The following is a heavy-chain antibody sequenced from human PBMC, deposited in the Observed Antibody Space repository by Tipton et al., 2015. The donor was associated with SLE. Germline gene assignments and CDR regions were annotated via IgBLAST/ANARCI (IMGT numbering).Heavy chain of an antibody. J-gene: IGHJ4*02. V-gene: IGHV4-39*07. D-gene: IGHD2-15*01. CDR3: ARRRWSDY. CDR2: INHSGST. CDR1: GGSVSSGSYY. Sequence: TLSLTCTVSGGSVSSGSYYWSWIRQPPGKGLEWIGEINHSGSTNYNPSLKSRVTISVDTSKNQFSLKLSSVTAADTAVYYCARRRWSDYWGQGTLVTVSS.